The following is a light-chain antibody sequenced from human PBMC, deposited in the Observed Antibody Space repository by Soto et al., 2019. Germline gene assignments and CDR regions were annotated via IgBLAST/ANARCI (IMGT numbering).Light chain of an antibody. CDR2: LNSDGSH. CDR1: SGHSSYA. V-gene: IGLV4-69*01. J-gene: IGLJ3*02. Sequence: QLVLTQSPSASASLGASVKLTCTLSSGHSSYAIAWHQQQPEKGPRYLMKLNSDGSHSQGDGIPDRFSGSSSGAERYLTISRLQSEDEADYYCQTWGTGTWVFGGGTKLTVL. CDR3: QTWGTGTWV.